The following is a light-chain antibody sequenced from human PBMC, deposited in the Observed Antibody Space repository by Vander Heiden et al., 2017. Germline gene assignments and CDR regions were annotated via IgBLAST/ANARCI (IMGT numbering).Light chain of an antibody. CDR1: HTIGDW. J-gene: IGKJ4*01. V-gene: IGKV1D-16*01. CDR2: ATS. Sequence: ASHTIGDWVAWYQQKPGMAPKPLIYATSTLESGVPSRFSGTASGTDFSLTISNLHPEDFETYYCQQYDTFPPTFGGGTKVEV. CDR3: QQYDTFPPT.